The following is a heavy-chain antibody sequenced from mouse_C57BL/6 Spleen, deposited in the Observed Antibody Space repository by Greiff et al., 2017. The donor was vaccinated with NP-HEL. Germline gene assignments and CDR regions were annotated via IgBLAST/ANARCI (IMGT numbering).Heavy chain of an antibody. V-gene: IGHV1-55*01. CDR3: ARGSYGSSYLLYFDY. D-gene: IGHD1-1*01. Sequence: QVQLQQPGAELVKPGASVKMSCKASGYTFTSYWITWVKQRPGQGLEWIGDIYPGSGSTNYNEKFKSKATLTVDTSSGTAYMQLSSLTSEDSAVYYCARGSYGSSYLLYFDYWGQGTTLTVSS. J-gene: IGHJ2*01. CDR1: GYTFTSYW. CDR2: IYPGSGST.